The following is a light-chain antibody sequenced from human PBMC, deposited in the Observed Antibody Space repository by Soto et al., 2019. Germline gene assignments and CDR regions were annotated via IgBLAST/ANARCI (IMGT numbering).Light chain of an antibody. V-gene: IGKV3-20*01. Sequence: EIVLTQSPGTLSLSPGERANLSCRASQSVSSSYLAWYQQKPGQAPWLLIYGASSRATGIPDRFSGSGSGTDFTLTISRLEPEDFAVYYCQQYGSSPLTFDGGTKVEIK. CDR1: QSVSSSY. J-gene: IGKJ4*01. CDR3: QQYGSSPLT. CDR2: GAS.